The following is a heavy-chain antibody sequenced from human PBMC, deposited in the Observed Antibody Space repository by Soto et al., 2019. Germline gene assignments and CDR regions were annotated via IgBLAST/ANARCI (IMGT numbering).Heavy chain of an antibody. CDR3: ARAASAVIYLDY. D-gene: IGHD6-19*01. V-gene: IGHV1-2*02. Sequence: ASVKVSCKASGYTFTAYSMHWVRQAPGQGLEWMGWFNPNSGDTIYPQRFQGRLTLTGDTSIATAYMEMYSLTSDDSAVYYCARAASAVIYLDYWGQGTLVTVSS. J-gene: IGHJ4*02. CDR1: GYTFTAYS. CDR2: FNPNSGDT.